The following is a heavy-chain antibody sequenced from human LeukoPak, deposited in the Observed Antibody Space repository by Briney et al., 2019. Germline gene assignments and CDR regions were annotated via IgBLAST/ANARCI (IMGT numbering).Heavy chain of an antibody. CDR3: ARKRQPAAPFDY. CDR1: GGSNSSGDYY. CDR2: IYYSGST. J-gene: IGHJ4*02. D-gene: IGHD2-2*01. Sequence: PSETLSLTCTVSGGSNSSGDYYWSWIRQPPGKGLEWIGYIYYSGSTYYNPSLKSRVTISVDTSKNQFSLKLSSVTAADTAVYYCARKRQPAAPFDYWGQGTLVTVSS. V-gene: IGHV4-30-4*08.